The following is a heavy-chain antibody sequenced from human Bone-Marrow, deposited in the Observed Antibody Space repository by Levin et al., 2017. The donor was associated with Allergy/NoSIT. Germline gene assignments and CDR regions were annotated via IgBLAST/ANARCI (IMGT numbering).Heavy chain of an antibody. V-gene: IGHV4-30-4*01. CDR2: IYYSGSS. Sequence: SETLSLICTVSGASISSGDYYWSWIRQPPGKGLEWIGYIYYSGSSLYNPSLRSRLTISVDTSNNQFSLKLTSVTAADTAVYYCGRAAAGTRWFDPWGQGILVTVSS. CDR1: GASISSGDYY. J-gene: IGHJ5*02. CDR3: GRAAAGTRWFDP. D-gene: IGHD6-13*01.